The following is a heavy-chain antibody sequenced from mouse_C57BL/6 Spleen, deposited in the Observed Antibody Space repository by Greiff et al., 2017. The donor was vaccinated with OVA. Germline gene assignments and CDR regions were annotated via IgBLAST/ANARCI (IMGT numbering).Heavy chain of an antibody. J-gene: IGHJ1*03. CDR2: INPGSGGT. V-gene: IGHV1-54*01. D-gene: IGHD1-1*01. Sequence: VQLQQSGAELVRPGTSVKVSCKASGYAFTNYLIEWVKQRPGQGLEWIGVINPGSGGTNYNEKFKGKATLTADKTSSTAYMQLSSLTSEDSAVYFCARDYGSSEGYFDVWGKGTTVTVSS. CDR3: ARDYGSSEGYFDV. CDR1: GYAFTNYL.